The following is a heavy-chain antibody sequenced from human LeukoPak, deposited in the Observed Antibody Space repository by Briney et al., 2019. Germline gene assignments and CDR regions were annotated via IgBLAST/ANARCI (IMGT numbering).Heavy chain of an antibody. J-gene: IGHJ3*02. CDR3: ARISSENAFDI. D-gene: IGHD3-22*01. Sequence: PGGSLRLSCAASGFLFSRHWMSWVRQAPGKGLVWVSRINSDGSSTSYADSVKGRFTISRDNAKNTLYLQMNSLRAEDTAVYYCARISSENAFDIWGQGTMVTVSS. V-gene: IGHV3-74*01. CDR1: GFLFSRHW. CDR2: INSDGSST.